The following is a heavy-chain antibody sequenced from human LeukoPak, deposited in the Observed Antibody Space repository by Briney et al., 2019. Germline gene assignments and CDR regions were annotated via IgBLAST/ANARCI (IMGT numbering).Heavy chain of an antibody. J-gene: IGHJ3*02. CDR3: ARDRVPHWQQLVPGAFDI. CDR1: GGTFSSYA. D-gene: IGHD6-13*01. V-gene: IGHV1-69*04. CDR2: IIPILGIA. Sequence: ASVKVSCKASGGTFSSYAISWVRQAPGQGLEWMGRIIPILGIANYAQKFQGRVTITADKSTSTAYMELSSLRSEDTAVYYCARDRVPHWQQLVPGAFDIWGQGTMVTVSS.